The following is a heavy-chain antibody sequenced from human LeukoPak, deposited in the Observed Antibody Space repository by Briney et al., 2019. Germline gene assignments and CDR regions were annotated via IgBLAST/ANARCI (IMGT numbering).Heavy chain of an antibody. CDR1: GGTFSSYA. CDR3: ARIISYCSSTTCLRPYYYYMDV. CDR2: IIPIFGTA. V-gene: IGHV1-69*06. D-gene: IGHD2-2*01. Sequence: SVTVSCKASGGTFSSYAISWVRQAPGQGLEWMGGIIPIFGTANYAQKFQGRVTITADKSTSTAYMELSSLRSEDTAVYYCARIISYCSSTTCLRPYYYYMDVWGEGTTVIVSS. J-gene: IGHJ6*03.